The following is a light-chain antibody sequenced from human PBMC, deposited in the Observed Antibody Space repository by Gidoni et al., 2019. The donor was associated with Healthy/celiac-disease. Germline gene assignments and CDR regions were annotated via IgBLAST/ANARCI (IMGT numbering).Light chain of an antibody. CDR3: QQRYSTPPT. CDR1: QSISSY. J-gene: IGKJ4*01. V-gene: IGKV1-39*01. Sequence: DIQMTQSPSSLSASVGDRVTITCRASQSISSYLNWYQQKPGKAHKLLIYAASSLQSGVPSRFSGSGSGTDFTLTISSLQPEDFATYYCQQRYSTPPTFGGGTKVEIK. CDR2: AAS.